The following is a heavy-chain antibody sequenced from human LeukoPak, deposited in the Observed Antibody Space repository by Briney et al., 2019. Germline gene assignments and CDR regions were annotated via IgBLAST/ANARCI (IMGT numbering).Heavy chain of an antibody. CDR3: ARQLGSSIEH. V-gene: IGHV4-39*01. Sequence: SETLSLTCTVSADSFSRSGFYCGWIRQPPGRGLDWIASIYYRGDTYYNPSLQSRVTISVDTSKSQSSLKLRSVTAADTAVYYCARQLGSSIEHWGQGTLVTVSS. J-gene: IGHJ1*01. CDR2: IYYRGDT. D-gene: IGHD6-6*01. CDR1: ADSFSRSGFY.